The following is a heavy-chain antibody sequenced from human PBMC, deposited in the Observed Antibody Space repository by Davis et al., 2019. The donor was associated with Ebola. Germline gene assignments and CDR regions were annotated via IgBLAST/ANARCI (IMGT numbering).Heavy chain of an antibody. CDR3: ARDGLARGLRSYFDP. D-gene: IGHD4-17*01. CDR2: TIPILGIA. J-gene: IGHJ5*02. Sequence: SVKVSCKASGYTFTSYGISWVRQAPGQGLEWMGRTIPILGIANYAQKFQGRVTMTRDTSTSTVYMELSSLRFEDTAVYYCARDGLARGLRSYFDPWGQGTLVTVS. CDR1: GYTFTSYG. V-gene: IGHV1-69*04.